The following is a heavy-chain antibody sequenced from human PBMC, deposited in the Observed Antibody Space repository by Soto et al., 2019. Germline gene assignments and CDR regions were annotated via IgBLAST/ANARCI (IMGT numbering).Heavy chain of an antibody. D-gene: IGHD3-3*01. CDR3: ARGEPYYDFWSGYSHYYMDG. Sequence: SETLSLTCAVYGGSFSGYYWSWIRQPPGKGLEWIGEINHSGSTNYNPSLKSQVTITVNTSKNQFSLKLSSVTAADTAVYYCARGEPYYDFWSGYSHYYMDGWGKGTTVT. J-gene: IGHJ6*03. CDR2: INHSGST. CDR1: GGSFSGYY. V-gene: IGHV4-34*01.